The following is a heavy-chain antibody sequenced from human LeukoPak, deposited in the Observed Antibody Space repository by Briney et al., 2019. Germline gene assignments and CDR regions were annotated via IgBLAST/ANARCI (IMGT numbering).Heavy chain of an antibody. CDR3: ARDRFDSSGYFSYCFDY. D-gene: IGHD3-22*01. V-gene: IGHV1-69*13. CDR2: IIPMSGTT. J-gene: IGHJ4*02. CDR1: GGTFSSDV. Sequence: SVRVSCKASGGTFSSDVITWVRQAPGQGLEWMGGIIPMSGTTNYAQKFQGRVTITADESTSTASMELSSLKSEDTAVYYCARDRFDSSGYFSYCFDYWGQGTLVTVSS.